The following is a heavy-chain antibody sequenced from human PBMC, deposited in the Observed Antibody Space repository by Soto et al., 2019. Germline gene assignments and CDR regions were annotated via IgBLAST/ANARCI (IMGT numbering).Heavy chain of an antibody. CDR2: ISANNDHT. CDR3: ASGTYFDY. J-gene: IGHJ4*02. CDR1: GYTLNTYG. Sequence: QVQLVQSGAEVKKPGASVKVSCKASGYTLNTYGITWVRQAPGQGLEWMGWISANNDHTNYPQKLQGRVTMTTDTSTSTASMELRSLTSDDSAVYDCASGTYFDYWGQGTLVTVSP. V-gene: IGHV1-18*01.